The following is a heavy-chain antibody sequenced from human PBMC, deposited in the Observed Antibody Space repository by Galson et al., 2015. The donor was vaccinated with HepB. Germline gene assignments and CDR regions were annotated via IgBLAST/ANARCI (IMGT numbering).Heavy chain of an antibody. J-gene: IGHJ4*02. D-gene: IGHD1-26*01. CDR1: GFTFSSYA. V-gene: IGHV3-30-3*01. CDR3: ARGRQWELLGGDY. CDR2: ISYDGSNK. Sequence: SLRLSCAASGFTFSSYAMHWVRQAPGKGLEWVAVISYDGSNKYYADSVKGRFTISRDNSKNTLYLQMNSLRAEDTAVYYCARGRQWELLGGDYWGQGTLVTVSS.